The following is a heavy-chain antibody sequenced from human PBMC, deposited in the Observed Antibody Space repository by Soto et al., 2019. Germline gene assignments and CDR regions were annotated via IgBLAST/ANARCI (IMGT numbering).Heavy chain of an antibody. J-gene: IGHJ4*02. CDR2: VSAYNGNT. CDR1: GYTFSNDA. V-gene: IGHV1-18*01. D-gene: IGHD1-7*01. CDR3: ARASRYYWNYMMY. Sequence: QVQLVQSGAEVKKPGASVTVSCTASGYTFSNDAITWVRQAPGQGLEWMGWVSAYNGNTNYAQKFKGRVTMSTDTSTSTAYMEIRSLRYDATAVYFCARASRYYWNYMMYWGQGTLVNVSS.